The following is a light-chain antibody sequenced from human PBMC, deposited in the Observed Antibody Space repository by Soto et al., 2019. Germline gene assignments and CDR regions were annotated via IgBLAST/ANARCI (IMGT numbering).Light chain of an antibody. CDR2: GAS. J-gene: IGKJ1*01. Sequence: EIVLTQSPGTLSLSPGERATLSCRASQSVSSNYLAWYQQRPGQAPRLLMYGASSRATGIPDRFSGSGSGTDFTLTISRLGPEDFAVYYCQQYAISWTFGHGTKVEIK. CDR3: QQYAISWT. CDR1: QSVSSNY. V-gene: IGKV3-20*01.